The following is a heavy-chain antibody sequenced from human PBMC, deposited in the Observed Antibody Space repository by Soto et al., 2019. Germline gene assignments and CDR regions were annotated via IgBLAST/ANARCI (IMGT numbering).Heavy chain of an antibody. CDR1: GFTFSSYE. CDR3: ARRAYGGNFDY. J-gene: IGHJ4*02. CDR2: ISSSGSTI. D-gene: IGHD4-17*01. Sequence: GGSLRLSCAASGFTFSSYEMNWVRQAPGKGLEWVSYISSSGSTIYYADSVKGRFTISRDNAKNSLYLQMNSLRAEDTAVYYCARRAYGGNFDYWGQGTLVTISS. V-gene: IGHV3-48*03.